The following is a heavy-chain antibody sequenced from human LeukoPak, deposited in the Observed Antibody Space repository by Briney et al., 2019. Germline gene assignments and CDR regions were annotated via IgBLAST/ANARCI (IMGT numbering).Heavy chain of an antibody. CDR2: IYYSGST. J-gene: IGHJ4*02. Sequence: SETLSLTCTVSGGSISSSSYYWGWIRQPPGKGLEWIGSIYYSGSTYYNPSLKSRVTISVDTSKNQFSLKLSSVTAADTAVYYCATRITMVRGAEAVYFDYWGQGTLVTVSS. V-gene: IGHV4-39*01. CDR3: ATRITMVRGAEAVYFDY. CDR1: GGSISSSSYY. D-gene: IGHD3-10*01.